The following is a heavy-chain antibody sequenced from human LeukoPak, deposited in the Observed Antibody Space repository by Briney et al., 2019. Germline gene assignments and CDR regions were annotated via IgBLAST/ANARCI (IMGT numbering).Heavy chain of an antibody. CDR2: IYTSGST. V-gene: IGHV4-4*07. J-gene: IGHJ4*02. CDR1: GGSISSYY. Sequence: SETLSLTCTVSGGSISSYYWSWIRQPAGKGLEWIGRIYTSGSTNYNPSLKGRVTMSVDTSKNQFSLKLSSVTAADMAVYYCARDLWGSGYFDYWGQGTLVTVSS. D-gene: IGHD7-27*01. CDR3: ARDLWGSGYFDY.